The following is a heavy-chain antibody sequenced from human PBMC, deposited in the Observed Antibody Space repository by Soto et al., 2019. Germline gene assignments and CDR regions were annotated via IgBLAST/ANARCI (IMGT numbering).Heavy chain of an antibody. J-gene: IGHJ4*02. Sequence: PGGSLRLSCAASGFTFSSYGMHWVRQAPGKGLEWVAVIWYDGSNKYYADSVKGRFTISRDNSKNTLYLQMNSLRAEDTAVYYCARDERLYYDILTGFDYWGQGTLVTVSS. D-gene: IGHD3-9*01. CDR3: ARDERLYYDILTGFDY. CDR2: IWYDGSNK. V-gene: IGHV3-33*01. CDR1: GFTFSSYG.